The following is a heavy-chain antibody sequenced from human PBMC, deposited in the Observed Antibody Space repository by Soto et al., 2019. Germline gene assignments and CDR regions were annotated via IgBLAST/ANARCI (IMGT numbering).Heavy chain of an antibody. CDR2: IRSKAYGGTT. Sequence: PGGSLRLSCTASGFTFGDYAMSWFRQAPGKGLEWVGFIRSKAYGGTTEYAASVKGRFTISRDDSKSIAYLQMNSLKTEDTAVYYCTRDGGPDFLEWLLAQDYFDYWGQGTLVTVSS. V-gene: IGHV3-49*03. J-gene: IGHJ4*02. CDR3: TRDGGPDFLEWLLAQDYFDY. D-gene: IGHD3-3*01. CDR1: GFTFGDYA.